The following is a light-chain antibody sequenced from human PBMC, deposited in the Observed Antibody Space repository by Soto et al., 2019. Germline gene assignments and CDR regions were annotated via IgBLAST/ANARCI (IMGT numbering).Light chain of an antibody. V-gene: IGKV1-5*03. Sequence: DIQMTQSPSTLAGSVGDRVTITCLASQTISSWLGWYQQKPGKAPKLLIYKASTLKSGVPSRFSGSGSGTELTLTISSLQPDDFATYYCQHYNSYSEAFGQGTKA. J-gene: IGKJ1*01. CDR3: QHYNSYSEA. CDR1: QTISSW. CDR2: KAS.